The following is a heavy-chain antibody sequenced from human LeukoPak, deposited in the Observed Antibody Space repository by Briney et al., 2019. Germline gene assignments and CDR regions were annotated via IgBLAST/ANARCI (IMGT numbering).Heavy chain of an antibody. J-gene: IGHJ4*02. V-gene: IGHV1-69*13. Sequence: SVKVSCKASGGTFSSYAISWGRQAPGQGLEWMGGIIPIFGTANYAQKFQGRVTITADESTSTAYMELSSLRSEDTAVYYCARGRGYFDWSEGEFDYWGQGTLVTVSS. CDR1: GGTFSSYA. CDR2: IIPIFGTA. D-gene: IGHD3-9*01. CDR3: ARGRGYFDWSEGEFDY.